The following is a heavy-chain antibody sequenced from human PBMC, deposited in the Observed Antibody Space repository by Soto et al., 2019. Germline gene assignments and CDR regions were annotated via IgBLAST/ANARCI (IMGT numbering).Heavy chain of an antibody. Sequence: PSETLSLTCTVSGGSIRSYYWSWIRQPPGKGLEWIGYIYYSATTNYNPSLKSRVTISVDTSKNQFSLKLTSVTAADTAVYYCARGWGGHFPYWGQGTLVTVS. CDR1: GGSIRSYY. V-gene: IGHV4-59*12. D-gene: IGHD2-21*02. CDR2: IYYSATT. CDR3: ARGWGGHFPY. J-gene: IGHJ4*02.